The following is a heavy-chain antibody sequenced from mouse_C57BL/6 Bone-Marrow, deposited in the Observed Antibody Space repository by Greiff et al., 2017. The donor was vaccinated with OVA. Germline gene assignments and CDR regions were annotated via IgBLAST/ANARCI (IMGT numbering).Heavy chain of an antibody. V-gene: IGHV1-81*01. CDR2: LYPRSGNT. J-gene: IGHJ1*03. D-gene: IGHD1-1*01. CDR3: ARSYYYGSSDVGGYFDV. CDR1: GYTFTSYG. Sequence: QVQLQQSGAELARPGASVKLSCKASGYTFTSYGISWVKQRTGHGLEWIGELYPRSGNTYYNEKFKGKATLTADKSSRTAYMELRSLTSADSAVSFCARSYYYGSSDVGGYFDVWGTGTMVTVSA.